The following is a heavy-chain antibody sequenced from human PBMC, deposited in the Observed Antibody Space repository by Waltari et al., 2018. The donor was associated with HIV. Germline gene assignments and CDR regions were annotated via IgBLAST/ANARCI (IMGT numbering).Heavy chain of an antibody. CDR2: ISGYNGDT. CDR3: ARDHYYGSSGYYSDY. Sequence: QLHLVQSGAELRKPGASVTISCTACGYNFTNYVLTWVRQAPGQGLEWMGWISGYNGDTKYAQKVRGRVTMTTDTSTSTAYLEMGSLRFDDTAVYYCARDHYYGSSGYYSDYWGQGTLVTVSS. J-gene: IGHJ4*02. D-gene: IGHD3-22*01. V-gene: IGHV1-18*01. CDR1: GYNFTNYV.